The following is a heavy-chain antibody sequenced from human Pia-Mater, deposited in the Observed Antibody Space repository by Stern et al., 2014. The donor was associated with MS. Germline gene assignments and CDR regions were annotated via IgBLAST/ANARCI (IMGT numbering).Heavy chain of an antibody. V-gene: IGHV1-8*01. D-gene: IGHD3-16*01. J-gene: IGHJ6*02. Sequence: VQLVESGSQVRKPGASVKVSCQASGYTFINYDIFWVRQATGQGLEWMGWMNPNNANTGHAQKFQGRVTMTRNTSISTAYMGLSGLRSDDTAVYYCVRGGLSYGYGLDAWGQGTAVIVSS. CDR2: MNPNNANT. CDR1: GYTFINYD. CDR3: VRGGLSYGYGLDA.